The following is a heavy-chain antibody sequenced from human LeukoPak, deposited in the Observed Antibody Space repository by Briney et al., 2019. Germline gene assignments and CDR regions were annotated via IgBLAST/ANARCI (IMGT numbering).Heavy chain of an antibody. D-gene: IGHD6-19*01. V-gene: IGHV3-48*03. Sequence: GGSLRLSCAASGFTFSSYEMNWVRQAPGKGLEWVSYISSSGSTIYYADSVKGRFTISRDNAKNSLYLQMNSLRAEDTAVYYCARDFYSSGLKFDYWGQGTLVNVSS. J-gene: IGHJ4*02. CDR2: ISSSGSTI. CDR1: GFTFSSYE. CDR3: ARDFYSSGLKFDY.